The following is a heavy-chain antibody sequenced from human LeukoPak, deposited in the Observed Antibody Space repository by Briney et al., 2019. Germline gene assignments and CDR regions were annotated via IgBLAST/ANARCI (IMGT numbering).Heavy chain of an antibody. D-gene: IGHD6-19*01. J-gene: IGHJ4*02. V-gene: IGHV1-2*02. CDR2: INPNSGGS. Sequence: WASVKVSCKASGYTFTAYYMHWVRQAPGQGLEWMGWINPNSGGSDYAQKFQGRVTMTRDTSISTAYMELSSLRSDDTAVYYCARSDSSGWLDYWGQETLVTVSS. CDR3: ARSDSSGWLDY. CDR1: GYTFTAYY.